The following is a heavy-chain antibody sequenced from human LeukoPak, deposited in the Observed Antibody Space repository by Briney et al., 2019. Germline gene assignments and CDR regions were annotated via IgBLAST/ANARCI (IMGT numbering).Heavy chain of an antibody. J-gene: IGHJ6*03. Sequence: PGGSLRLSCAASGFTFSSYAMSWVRQAPGKGLEWVSAISGSGGSTYYADSVKGRFTISRDNSKNTLYLQMNSLRAEDTAVYYCAKDRETTNYYYYYMDVWGKGTTVTVSS. V-gene: IGHV3-23*01. D-gene: IGHD1-7*01. CDR1: GFTFSSYA. CDR3: AKDRETTNYYYYYMDV. CDR2: ISGSGGST.